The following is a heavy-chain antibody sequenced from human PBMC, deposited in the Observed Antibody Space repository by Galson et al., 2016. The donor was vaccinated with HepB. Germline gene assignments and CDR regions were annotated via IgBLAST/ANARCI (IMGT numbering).Heavy chain of an antibody. Sequence: ETXXLTCTVXXXSIXXXIXXXAWXXXPPGXGPECIGSVHYXGATQYNPSLTSRVSISLHTSKNPLSPRLDSVPAADTAIXYCARGIHSSGYFWGXXILVTXSS. CDR2: VHYXGAT. D-gene: IGHD3-22*01. V-gene: IGHV4-39*07. CDR3: ARGIHSSGYF. CDR1: XXSIXXXIXX. J-gene: IGHJ4*02.